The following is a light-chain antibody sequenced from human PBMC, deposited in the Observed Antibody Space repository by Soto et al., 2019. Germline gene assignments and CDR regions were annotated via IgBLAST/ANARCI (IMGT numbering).Light chain of an antibody. CDR1: QSISSY. Sequence: IQMTQSPSSLSASVADIFTITGLASQSISSYLTWYQQKPGKAPKLLIYAASSLESGVPSRFSGSGSGTYFTLTISSLQPEDIATYYCQQYDNIPFTFGQGTRLEIK. V-gene: IGKV1-39*01. CDR3: QQYDNIPFT. CDR2: AAS. J-gene: IGKJ5*01.